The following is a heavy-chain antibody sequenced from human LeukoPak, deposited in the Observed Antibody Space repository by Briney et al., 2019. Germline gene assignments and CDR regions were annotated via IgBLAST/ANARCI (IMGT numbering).Heavy chain of an antibody. V-gene: IGHV3-74*01. CDR2: INNNGSST. Sequence: GGSLRLSCAASGFTFSSYWMHWVRQAPGKGLVWVSRINNNGSSTSYADSVKGRFTVSRDNAKNTLYLQMNSLRAEDTAVYYCARDFASGWYLGANWFDPWGQGTLVTVSS. CDR3: ARDFASGWYLGANWFDP. D-gene: IGHD6-19*01. CDR1: GFTFSSYW. J-gene: IGHJ5*02.